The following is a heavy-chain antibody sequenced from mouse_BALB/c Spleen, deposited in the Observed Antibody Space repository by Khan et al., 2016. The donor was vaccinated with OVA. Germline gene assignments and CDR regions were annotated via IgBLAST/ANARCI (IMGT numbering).Heavy chain of an antibody. CDR1: GFTFSSYS. D-gene: IGHD4-1*01. CDR3: ASHLTGSFAY. CDR2: ISSAGDYT. J-gene: IGHJ3*01. V-gene: IGHV5-6*01. Sequence: EVELVGSGGDLVKPGGSLKLSCATSGFTFSSYSMSWVRQTPDKRLEWVTTISSAGDYTYYPDSVRGRFTISRDNAKNSLYLQMSSLKSEDTAMYYCASHLTGSFAYWGQGTLVTVSA.